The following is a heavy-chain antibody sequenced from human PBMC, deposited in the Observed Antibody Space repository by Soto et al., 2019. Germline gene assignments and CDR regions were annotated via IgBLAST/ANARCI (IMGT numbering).Heavy chain of an antibody. CDR2: IIPISGAA. V-gene: IGHV1-69*06. CDR3: ARDMTRTVVPYFDF. J-gene: IGHJ4*02. CDR1: GGTFSNYV. D-gene: IGHD1-7*01. Sequence: QVQLVQSGAEVKKPGSSVKVSCKASGGTFSNYVVNWVRQAPGQGLEWMGRIIPISGAANSAQKFQGRVTITADKSTSTSYMELSSLRSEDTAVYYCARDMTRTVVPYFDFWGQGPLVTVSS.